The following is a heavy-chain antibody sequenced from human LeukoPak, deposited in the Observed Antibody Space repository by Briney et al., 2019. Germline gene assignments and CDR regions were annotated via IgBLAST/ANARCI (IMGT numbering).Heavy chain of an antibody. CDR1: GFTVSSNY. CDR3: ASSGYDLPFDY. D-gene: IGHD5-12*01. V-gene: IGHV3-66*01. J-gene: IGHJ4*02. CDR2: IYSGGST. Sequence: GGSLRLSCAASGFTVSSNYMSWVRQAPGKGLEWVSVIYSGGSTYYADSVKGRFTIPRDNSKNTLYLQMNSLRAEDTAVYYCASSGYDLPFDYWGQGTLVTVSS.